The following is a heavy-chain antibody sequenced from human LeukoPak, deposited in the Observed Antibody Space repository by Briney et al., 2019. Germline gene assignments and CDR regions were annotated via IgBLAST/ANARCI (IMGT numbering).Heavy chain of an antibody. D-gene: IGHD3-10*01. CDR3: ARTTMVRGTYYMDV. CDR1: GGSISSGTYY. J-gene: IGHJ6*03. V-gene: IGHV4-61*01. Sequence: PSQTLSLTCTVSGGSISSGTYYWSWIRQPPGKGLEWIGCIYYSGYTNYKSSLKSRVTISVDTSKNQSSLKLSSVTAADTAVYYCARTTMVRGTYYMDVWGKGTTVTVSS. CDR2: IYYSGYT.